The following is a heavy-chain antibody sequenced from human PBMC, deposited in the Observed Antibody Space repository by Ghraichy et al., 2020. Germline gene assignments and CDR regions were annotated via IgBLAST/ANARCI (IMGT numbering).Heavy chain of an antibody. CDR2: IYTSGST. J-gene: IGHJ6*02. CDR1: GGSISSGSYY. D-gene: IGHD4-17*01. V-gene: IGHV4-61*02. CDR3: AATQHYGDYGYYYYYGMDV. Sequence: SETLSLTCTVSGGSISSGSYYWSWIRQPAGKGLEWIGRIYTSGSTNYNPSLKSRVTISVDTSKNQFSLKLSSVTAADTAVYYCAATQHYGDYGYYYYYGMDVWGQGTTVTVSS.